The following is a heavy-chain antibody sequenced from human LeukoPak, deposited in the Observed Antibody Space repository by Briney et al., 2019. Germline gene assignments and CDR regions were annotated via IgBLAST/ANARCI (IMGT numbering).Heavy chain of an antibody. D-gene: IGHD5-18*01. CDR1: GFTFSSYS. V-gene: IGHV3-48*01. Sequence: GGSLRLSCAASGFTFSSYSMNWVRQAPGKGLEWVSYISSSSSTIYYADSVKGRFTISRDNAKNSLYLQMNSLRAEDTALYYCAKDRGRGYSYGYYYYYGMDVRGQGTTVTVSS. CDR2: ISSSSSTI. CDR3: AKDRGRGYSYGYYYYYGMDV. J-gene: IGHJ6*02.